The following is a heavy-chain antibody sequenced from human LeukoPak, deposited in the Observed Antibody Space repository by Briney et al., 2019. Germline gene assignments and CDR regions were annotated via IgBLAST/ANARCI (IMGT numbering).Heavy chain of an antibody. CDR1: GGTFSSHA. CDR3: ARGASGYSYGTRFDS. CDR2: IIPIFGSA. D-gene: IGHD5-18*01. V-gene: IGHV1-69*05. J-gene: IGHJ4*02. Sequence: ASVKVSCKASGGTFSSHAISWVRQAPGQGLEWVGGIIPIFGSANYAQKFQGRVTITTDESTTTAYMELSSLRSEDTAVYYCARGASGYSYGTRFDSWGQGTLVTVSS.